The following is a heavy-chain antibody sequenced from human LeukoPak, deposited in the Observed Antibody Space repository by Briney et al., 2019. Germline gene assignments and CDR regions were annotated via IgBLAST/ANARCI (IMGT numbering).Heavy chain of an antibody. V-gene: IGHV4-59*08. CDR1: GGSISSYH. Sequence: SETLSLTCTVSGGSISSYHWSWIRQPPGKGLEWIGYIYYSGSTKYNPSLKSRVTISVDTSKNQFSLRLSSVTAADTAVYYCARGGDSGYDYLDYWGQGTLVTVSS. CDR2: IYYSGST. D-gene: IGHD5-12*01. J-gene: IGHJ4*02. CDR3: ARGGDSGYDYLDY.